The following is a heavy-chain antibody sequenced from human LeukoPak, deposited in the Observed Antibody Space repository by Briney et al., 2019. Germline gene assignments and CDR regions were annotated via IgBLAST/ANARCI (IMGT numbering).Heavy chain of an antibody. V-gene: IGHV3-23*01. J-gene: IGHJ4*02. Sequence: GGSLRLSCAASGFTFSSYAMSWVRQAPGKGLGWVLAISGSGGSTYYADSVKGRFTISRDNSKNTLYLQMNSLRAEDTAVYYCAKDRSGTVAFDYWGQGTLVTVSS. CDR1: GFTFSSYA. D-gene: IGHD1-26*01. CDR3: AKDRSGTVAFDY. CDR2: ISGSGGST.